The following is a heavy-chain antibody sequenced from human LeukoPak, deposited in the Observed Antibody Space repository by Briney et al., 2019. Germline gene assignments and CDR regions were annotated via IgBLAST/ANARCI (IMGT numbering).Heavy chain of an antibody. D-gene: IGHD2-15*01. J-gene: IGHJ5*02. Sequence: GGSLRLSCAASGFTFSSYAMSWVRQAPGKGLEWVSTISGNGRSTYYGDSVKGRFTISRDNSKNTLSLQMNSLRAEDTAVYYCAKALLTRYCSGGTCYGPRWFDPWGQGTLVTVSS. CDR1: GFTFSSYA. CDR3: AKALLTRYCSGGTCYGPRWFDP. V-gene: IGHV3-23*01. CDR2: ISGNGRST.